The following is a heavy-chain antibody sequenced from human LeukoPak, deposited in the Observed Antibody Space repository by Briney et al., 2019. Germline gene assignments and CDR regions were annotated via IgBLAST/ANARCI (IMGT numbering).Heavy chain of an antibody. V-gene: IGHV3-23*01. CDR1: GFTFSSYW. J-gene: IGHJ6*03. CDR3: AKGGGYEAQYYYYYLDV. CDR2: ISGSGGST. D-gene: IGHD5-12*01. Sequence: GGSLRLSCAASGFTFSSYWMSWVRQAPGKGLEWVSDISGSGGSTYYADSVKGRFTVSRDNSKNTLYLQMKSLRAEDTAVYYCAKGGGYEAQYYYYYLDVWGKGTTVTISS.